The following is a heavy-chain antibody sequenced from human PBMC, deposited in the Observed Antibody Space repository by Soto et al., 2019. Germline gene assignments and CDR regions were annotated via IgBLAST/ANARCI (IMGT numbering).Heavy chain of an antibody. D-gene: IGHD3-3*01. CDR3: AVGFWSGYYSY. Sequence: QVQLQQWGAGLLKPSETLSLTCAVYGGSFSGYYWSWIRQPPGKGLEWIGEINHSGSTNYNPSLKSRVTISVDTSKNQCSLKLSSVTAADTAVYYCAVGFWSGYYSYWGQGTLVTVSS. CDR1: GGSFSGYY. J-gene: IGHJ4*02. V-gene: IGHV4-34*01. CDR2: INHSGST.